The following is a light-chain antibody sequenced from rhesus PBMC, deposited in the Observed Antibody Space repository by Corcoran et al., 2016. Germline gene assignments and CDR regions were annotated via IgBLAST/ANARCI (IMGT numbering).Light chain of an antibody. CDR3: QQHSSYPYS. J-gene: IGKJ2*01. V-gene: IGKV1-25*01. Sequence: DIQMTQSPSSLSASVGDTVTITCRASQGFSSYLPWYQQKPGKAPKLLIYKASTLQSGVPSRFSGSGSGTDFTPTISSLQPEDFATYHCQQHSSYPYSFGQGTKVEIK. CDR1: QGFSSY. CDR2: KAS.